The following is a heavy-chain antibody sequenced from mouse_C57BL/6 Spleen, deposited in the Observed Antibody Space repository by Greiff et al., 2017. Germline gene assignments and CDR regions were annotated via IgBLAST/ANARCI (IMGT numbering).Heavy chain of an antibody. J-gene: IGHJ2*01. D-gene: IGHD4-1*01. CDR3: ARGTGFDY. CDR1: GSNIKNTY. Sequence: EVQLQQSVAELVRPGASVKLSCTASGSNIKNTYMHWVKQRPEQGLEWIGKIDPANGNTKYAPKFQGKATLTADTSSNTAYMQLSSLTSEDTAIYYCARGTGFDYWGQGTTLTVSS. CDR2: IDPANGNT. V-gene: IGHV14-3*01.